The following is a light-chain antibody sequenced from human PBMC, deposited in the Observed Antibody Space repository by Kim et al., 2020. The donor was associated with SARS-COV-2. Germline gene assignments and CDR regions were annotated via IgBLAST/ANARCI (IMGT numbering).Light chain of an antibody. CDR2: AAS. Sequence: IQLTQSPSSLSASVGDRVTITCRASQGISSYLAWYQQKPGKAPKLLIYAASTLQSGVPSRFSGSGSGTDFTLTISSLQPEDVATYYCQQLNSYPPFTFGPGTKVDIK. J-gene: IGKJ3*01. V-gene: IGKV1-9*01. CDR1: QGISSY. CDR3: QQLNSYPPFT.